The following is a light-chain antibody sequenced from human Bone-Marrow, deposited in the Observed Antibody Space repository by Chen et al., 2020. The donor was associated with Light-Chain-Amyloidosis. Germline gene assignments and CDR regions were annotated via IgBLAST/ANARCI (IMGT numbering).Light chain of an antibody. Sequence: DIQMTQSPSSLSASVGDRVAITCRASQSISNYLNWYQQKPGKAPKVLIFGASNLQSGVPPRFSGSGSGTDFTLSITSLQPEDFATDYCQQSYSSPGFGQGTRLEIK. V-gene: IGKV1-39*01. CDR1: QSISNY. CDR3: QQSYSSPG. CDR2: GAS. J-gene: IGKJ5*01.